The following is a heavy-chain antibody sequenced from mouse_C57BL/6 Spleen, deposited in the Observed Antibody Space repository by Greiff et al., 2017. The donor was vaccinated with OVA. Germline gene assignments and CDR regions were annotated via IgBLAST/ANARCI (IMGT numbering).Heavy chain of an antibody. V-gene: IGHV5-6*02. CDR1: GFTFSSYG. CDR3: ARRDDGYFDV. D-gene: IGHD2-3*01. CDR2: ISSGGSYT. J-gene: IGHJ1*03. Sequence: EVNVVESGGDLVKPGGSLKLSCAASGFTFSSYGMSWVRQTPDKRLEWVATISSGGSYTYYPDSVKGRFTISRDNAKNTLYLQMSSLKSEDTAMYYCARRDDGYFDVWGTGTTVTVSS.